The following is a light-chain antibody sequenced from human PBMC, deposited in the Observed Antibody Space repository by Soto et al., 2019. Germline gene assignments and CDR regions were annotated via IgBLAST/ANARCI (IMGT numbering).Light chain of an antibody. CDR2: DAF. Sequence: EIVLTQSPVILSLSPGDRATLSCRASQNVSSFIAWYQQKPGQAPRLLIYDAFNRASGIPARFSGSGSGTDFTLTISSLEPEDFAVYYCQQRSSWPSFGPGTKVDVK. J-gene: IGKJ3*01. CDR3: QQRSSWPS. V-gene: IGKV3-11*01. CDR1: QNVSSF.